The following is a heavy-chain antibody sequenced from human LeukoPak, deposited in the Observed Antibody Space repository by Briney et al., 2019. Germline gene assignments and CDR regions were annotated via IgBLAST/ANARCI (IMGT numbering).Heavy chain of an antibody. J-gene: IGHJ5*01. CDR3: ARAYGSGSYHSNWFES. Sequence: SETLSLTCAVYGGSFSGYYWTWIRQPPGKGLEWIGEINHSGSTNYNPSLKSRVAMSVDTSMNQFSLRLNSVTAADTAVYYCARAYGSGSYHSNWFESWGQGTLVIVSS. V-gene: IGHV4-34*01. CDR2: INHSGST. D-gene: IGHD3-10*01. CDR1: GGSFSGYY.